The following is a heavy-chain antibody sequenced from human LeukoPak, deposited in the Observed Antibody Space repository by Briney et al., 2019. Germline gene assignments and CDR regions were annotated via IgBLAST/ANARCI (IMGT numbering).Heavy chain of an antibody. J-gene: IGHJ4*02. Sequence: GGSLRLSCAASGFTVSSNYMSWVRQAPGKGLEWVSVIYSGGSTYYADSVKGRFTISRDNSKNTLYLQMNSLRAEDTAAYYCARSLRFLEGFYWGQGTLVTVSS. CDR3: ARSLRFLEGFY. CDR1: GFTVSSNY. CDR2: IYSGGST. V-gene: IGHV3-66*01. D-gene: IGHD3-3*01.